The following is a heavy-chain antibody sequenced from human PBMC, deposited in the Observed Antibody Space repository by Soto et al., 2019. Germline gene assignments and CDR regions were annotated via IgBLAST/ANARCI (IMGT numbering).Heavy chain of an antibody. D-gene: IGHD2-15*01. CDR1: GDSISTYY. CDR2: IYYSGST. V-gene: IGHV4-59*08. CDR3: ARGELLPHNWFDP. Sequence: SETLSLTCTVSGDSISTYYWTWIRQPPGKGLEWIGYIYYSGSTDYNPSLKSRVTISVDTSKNQFSLKLSSVTAADTAVYYCARGELLPHNWFDPWGQGTLVTVSS. J-gene: IGHJ5*02.